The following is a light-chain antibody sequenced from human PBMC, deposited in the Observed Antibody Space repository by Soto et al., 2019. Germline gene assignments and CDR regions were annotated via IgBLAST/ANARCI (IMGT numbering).Light chain of an antibody. CDR3: QPYNILPLT. V-gene: IGKV3-15*01. J-gene: IGKJ4*01. Sequence: EVVMRQSPDTLYVSPGEGDTLSCRASHGIGDTLAWYQHKPGQTPRLLIYDTSTRATGVPTRFSGSRSGAEFTLTIYILQAEDFAGYYCQPYNILPLTVGGGTEVDIK. CDR1: HGIGDT. CDR2: DTS.